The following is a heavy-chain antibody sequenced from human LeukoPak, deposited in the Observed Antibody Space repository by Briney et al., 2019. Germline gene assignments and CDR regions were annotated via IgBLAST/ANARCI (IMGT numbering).Heavy chain of an antibody. Sequence: GGSLRLPCAASGFTFNSYGIHWVRQAPGKGLEWVAFIRFDGSSNSYADSVKGRFTISRDNSNNMLYLQMNSLRAEDTAVYYCAKDGGGYYPYYYYYMDVWGKGTTVTVSS. CDR1: GFTFNSYG. D-gene: IGHD3-22*01. V-gene: IGHV3-30*02. CDR3: AKDGGGYYPYYYYYMDV. CDR2: IRFDGSSN. J-gene: IGHJ6*03.